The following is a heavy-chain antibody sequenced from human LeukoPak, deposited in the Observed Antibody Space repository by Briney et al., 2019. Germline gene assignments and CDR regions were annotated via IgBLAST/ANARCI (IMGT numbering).Heavy chain of an antibody. J-gene: IGHJ4*02. CDR3: ARDRVGATTNFDY. CDR2: IPFDGSRQ. V-gene: IGHV3-30*02. CDR1: GITLSSHG. D-gene: IGHD1-26*01. Sequence: GGSLRLTCEASGITLSSHGMHWVRQAPGKGLEWMAFIPFDGSRQYYADSVKGRFIISRDNSKQTLYLQINNLRAEDTAVYYCARDRVGATTNFDYWGQGTLVTVSS.